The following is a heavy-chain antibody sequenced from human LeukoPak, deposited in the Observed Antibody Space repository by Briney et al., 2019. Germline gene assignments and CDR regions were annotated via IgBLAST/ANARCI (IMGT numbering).Heavy chain of an antibody. V-gene: IGHV3-23*01. CDR3: AKAGSIRFDY. J-gene: IGHJ4*02. CDR1: GFTFSTYA. D-gene: IGHD1-26*01. Sequence: GGSLRLSCAASGFTFSTYAMSWVRQAPGKGLEWVSGISGRGGSTYYADSVKGRFTISRDDSKNTLYLQMNSLRAEDTAVYYCAKAGSIRFDYWGQGTLVTVSS. CDR2: ISGRGGST.